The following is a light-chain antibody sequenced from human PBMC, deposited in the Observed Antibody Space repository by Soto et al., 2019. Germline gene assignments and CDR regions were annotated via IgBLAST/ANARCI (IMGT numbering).Light chain of an antibody. Sequence: LTQPPSASGTPGQRVTISCSGSSSNIGSNIVNWYQQLPGTAPKLLIYSDNLWPSGVPDRFSGSKSGTSASLAISGLQSEDEADYFCAAWDDSLDDFVFGTGTKVTVL. CDR2: SDN. CDR1: SSNIGSNI. V-gene: IGLV1-44*01. J-gene: IGLJ1*01. CDR3: AAWDDSLDDFV.